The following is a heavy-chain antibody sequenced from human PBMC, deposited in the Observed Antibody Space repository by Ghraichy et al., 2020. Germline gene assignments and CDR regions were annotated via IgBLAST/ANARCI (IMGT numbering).Heavy chain of an antibody. CDR3: ARDRLSREESYNWNPLDY. CDR2: INPNSGGT. Sequence: ASVKVSCKASGYTFTGYYMHWVRQAPGQGLEWMGWINPNSGGTNYAQKFQGWVTMTRDTSISTAYMELSRLRSDDTAVYYCARDRLSREESYNWNPLDYWGRGTLVTVSS. D-gene: IGHD1-20*01. J-gene: IGHJ4*02. CDR1: GYTFTGYY. V-gene: IGHV1-2*04.